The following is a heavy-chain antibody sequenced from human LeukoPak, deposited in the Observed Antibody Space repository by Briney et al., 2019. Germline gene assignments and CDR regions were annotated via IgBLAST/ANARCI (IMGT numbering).Heavy chain of an antibody. CDR3: ARDWRGVPGTARYYYFGMDV. V-gene: IGHV4-59*01. Sequence: SETLSLTCTVSSGSIGSYYWSWIRQPPGKGLEWIGYVYYNGITNYNPSLKSRVTISVDTSKIQFSLRLTSVTAADTAVYYCARDWRGVPGTARYYYFGMDVWGQGATVTVSS. CDR1: SGSIGSYY. CDR2: VYYNGIT. J-gene: IGHJ6*02. D-gene: IGHD6-19*01.